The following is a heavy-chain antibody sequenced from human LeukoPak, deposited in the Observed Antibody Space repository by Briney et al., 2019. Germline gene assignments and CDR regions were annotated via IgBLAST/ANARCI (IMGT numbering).Heavy chain of an antibody. CDR2: IIPIFGTA. J-gene: IGHJ5*02. CDR3: ARDLMAVTTGWFDP. D-gene: IGHD4-11*01. Sequence: GSSVTVSCKASGGTFSSYAISWVRQAPGQGLEWMGGIIPIFGTANYAQKFQGRVTITTDESTSTAYMELSSLRTEDTAVYYCARDLMAVTTGWFDPWGQGTLVTVSS. CDR1: GGTFSSYA. V-gene: IGHV1-69*05.